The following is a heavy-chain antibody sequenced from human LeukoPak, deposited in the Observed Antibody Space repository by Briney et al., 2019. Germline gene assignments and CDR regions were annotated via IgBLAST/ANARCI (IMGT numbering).Heavy chain of an antibody. CDR3: ARDLGYSYGFDY. Sequence: GGSLRLSCVASGFTFSTYSLNWVRQAPGKGLEWVSSISGSSRYIYYADLVKGRFTISRDNAKNSLYLQMNSLRAEDTAVYYCARDLGYSYGFDYWGQGTLVTVSS. CDR1: GFTFSTYS. J-gene: IGHJ4*02. V-gene: IGHV3-21*01. CDR2: ISGSSRYI. D-gene: IGHD5-18*01.